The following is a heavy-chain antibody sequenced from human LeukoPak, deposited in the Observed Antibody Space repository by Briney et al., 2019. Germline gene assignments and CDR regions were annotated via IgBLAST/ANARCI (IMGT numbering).Heavy chain of an antibody. J-gene: IGHJ5*02. V-gene: IGHV4-39*01. CDR3: ARHCNIIVVVAATPGWFDP. CDR1: GGSISSSSYY. D-gene: IGHD2-15*01. Sequence: SETLSLTCTVSGGSISSSSYYWGWIRQPPGKGLEWIGSIYYSGSTYYNPSLKSRVTISVDTSKNQFSLKLSSVTAADTAVYYCARHCNIIVVVAATPGWFDPWGQGTLVTVSS. CDR2: IYYSGST.